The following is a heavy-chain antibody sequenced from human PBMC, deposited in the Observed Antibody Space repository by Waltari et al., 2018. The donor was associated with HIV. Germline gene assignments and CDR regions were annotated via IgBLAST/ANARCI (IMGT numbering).Heavy chain of an antibody. CDR1: GFTFSSYS. J-gene: IGHJ4*02. Sequence: EVQLVESGGGLVQPGGSLRLSCAASGFTFSSYSMNWVRQAPGKGLEWVSYISSSSSTIYYADSVKGRFTISRDNAKNSLYLQMNSLRAEDTAVYYCARDIPRLATVTTDFDYWGQGTLVTVSS. V-gene: IGHV3-48*01. D-gene: IGHD4-17*01. CDR3: ARDIPRLATVTTDFDY. CDR2: ISSSSSTI.